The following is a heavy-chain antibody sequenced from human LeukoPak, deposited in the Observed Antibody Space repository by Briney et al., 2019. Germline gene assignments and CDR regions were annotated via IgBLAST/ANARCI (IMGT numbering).Heavy chain of an antibody. V-gene: IGHV3-30-3*01. J-gene: IGHJ1*01. CDR3: TRDPRLREFES. CDR2: ISSDGNNK. Sequence: PGGSLRLSCAASGFTFSTSSMHWVRKTPGKGLDWVALISSDGNNKYYANSVKGRFTISRDNSKNTLSLQMNSLRDDDTAVYYCTRDPRLREFESWGQGTLVTVSS. D-gene: IGHD2-21*02. CDR1: GFTFSTSS.